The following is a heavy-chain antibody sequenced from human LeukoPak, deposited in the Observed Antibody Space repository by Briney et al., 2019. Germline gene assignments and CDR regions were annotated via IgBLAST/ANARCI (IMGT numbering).Heavy chain of an antibody. Sequence: GASVKVSCKASGYTFTGYYMYWVRQAPGQGLEWMGWINPNSGGTNYAQKFQGRVTMTRDTSISTAYMELSRLRSDDTAVYYCARAPDELLSKGGYWGQGTLVTVSS. J-gene: IGHJ4*02. CDR1: GYTFTGYY. CDR3: ARAPDELLSKGGY. V-gene: IGHV1-2*02. CDR2: INPNSGGT. D-gene: IGHD2-2*01.